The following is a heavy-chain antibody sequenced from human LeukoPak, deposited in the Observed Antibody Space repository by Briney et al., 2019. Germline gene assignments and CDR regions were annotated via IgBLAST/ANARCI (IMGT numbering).Heavy chain of an antibody. V-gene: IGHV3-11*05. CDR3: ARVTSGSSSWFSN. Sequence: PGGSLRLSCAASGFTFSDYYMSWIRQAPGKGLEWFSYISSSSGYTNYADSVKGRFTISRDNAKNSLYLQMNSLTAEDTAVYYCARVTSGSSSWFSNWGHGTLVTVSS. D-gene: IGHD6-13*01. CDR1: GFTFSDYY. CDR2: ISSSSGYT. J-gene: IGHJ4*01.